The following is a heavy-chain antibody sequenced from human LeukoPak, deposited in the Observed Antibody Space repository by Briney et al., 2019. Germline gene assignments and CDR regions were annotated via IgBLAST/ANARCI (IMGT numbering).Heavy chain of an antibody. Sequence: SETLSLTCTVSGGSISSYYWSWIRQPPGKGLEWIGYIYYSGSTNYNPSLKSRVTISVDTSKNQFSLKLSSVTAADTAVYYCARDGGCSSTSCYEEGNWFDPWGQGTLVTVSS. CDR1: GGSISSYY. CDR2: IYYSGST. D-gene: IGHD2-2*01. J-gene: IGHJ5*02. V-gene: IGHV4-59*01. CDR3: ARDGGCSSTSCYEEGNWFDP.